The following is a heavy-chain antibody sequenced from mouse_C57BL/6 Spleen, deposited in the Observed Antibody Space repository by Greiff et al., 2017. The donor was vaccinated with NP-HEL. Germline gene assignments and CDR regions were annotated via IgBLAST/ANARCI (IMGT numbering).Heavy chain of an antibody. D-gene: IGHD1-1*01. J-gene: IGHJ1*03. CDR3: ARHYYGSARWYFDV. V-gene: IGHV1-67*01. CDR2: ISTYYGDA. CDR1: GYTFTDYA. Sequence: QVQLKHSGPELVRPGVSVKISCKGSGYTFTDYAMHWVKQSHAKSLEWIGVISTYYGDASSNQKFKDKATMTVDKSSSPASMELARLTSEDAAVYYCARHYYGSARWYFDVWGTGTTVTVSS.